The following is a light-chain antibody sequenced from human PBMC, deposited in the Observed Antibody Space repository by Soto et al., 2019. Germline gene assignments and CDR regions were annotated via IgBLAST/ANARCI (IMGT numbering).Light chain of an antibody. CDR2: GAS. CDR3: HLYGASPPFA. CDR1: QSVSSRY. V-gene: IGKV3-20*01. J-gene: IGKJ3*01. Sequence: EIVLTQSPGTLSLSPGERATLSCRASQSVSSRYLAWYQQTPGQAPRLLIYGASNRATVIPDMFSGGGSGTDFTLTISRLEPEDFAAYYCHLYGASPPFAFGPGSKVDIK.